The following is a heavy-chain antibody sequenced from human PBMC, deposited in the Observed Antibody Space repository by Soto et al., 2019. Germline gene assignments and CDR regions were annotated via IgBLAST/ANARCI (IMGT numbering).Heavy chain of an antibody. CDR1: GYTFTRYP. J-gene: IGHJ5*02. V-gene: IGHV1-3*01. CDR3: ARGIATGQLDP. D-gene: IGHD2-15*01. Sequence: QVQLVQSGAEVKKPGASVKISCKASGYTFTRYPMNWVRQAPGQRLEWMGWINPDNGNTQSSQKFQDRVIITRDTSASTAYMDLSSLRSEDTAVYYCARGIATGQLDPWGQGTLVTVSS. CDR2: INPDNGNT.